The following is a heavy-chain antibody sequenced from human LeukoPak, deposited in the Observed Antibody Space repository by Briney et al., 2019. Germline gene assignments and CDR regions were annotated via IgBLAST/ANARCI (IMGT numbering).Heavy chain of an antibody. J-gene: IGHJ4*02. CDR2: INSDGSRT. Sequence: GGSLRLSCAASGFTFSSYWMHWVRQASGKGLVWVSRINSDGSRTSYADSVKGRFTISRDNAKNTLYLQMNSLRAEDTAVYYCARGPMVRTNLFDYWGQGTLVTVSS. CDR3: ARGPMVRTNLFDY. D-gene: IGHD3-10*01. CDR1: GFTFSSYW. V-gene: IGHV3-74*01.